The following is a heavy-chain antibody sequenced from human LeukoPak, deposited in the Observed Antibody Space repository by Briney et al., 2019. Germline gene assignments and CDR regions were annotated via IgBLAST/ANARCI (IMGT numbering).Heavy chain of an antibody. CDR2: IYYSGST. D-gene: IGHD6-19*01. CDR1: GGSISSYY. V-gene: IGHV4-59*01. CDR3: ARAVAGTAVYFDY. Sequence: SETLSLTCSVSGGSISSYYWIWIRQPPGKGLEWIGYIYYSGSTNYNPSLKSRVTISVDTSKNQFSLKLSSVTAADTAVYYCARAVAGTAVYFDYWGQGTLVTVSS. J-gene: IGHJ4*02.